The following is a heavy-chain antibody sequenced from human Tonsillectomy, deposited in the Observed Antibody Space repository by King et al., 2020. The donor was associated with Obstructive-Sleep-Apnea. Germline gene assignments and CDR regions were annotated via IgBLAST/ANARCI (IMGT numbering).Heavy chain of an antibody. CDR1: GFTFSSYA. CDR2: ISYDGSNK. Sequence: VQLVESGGGVVQPGRSLRLSCAASGFTFSSYAMHWVRQAPGKGLEWVALISYDGSNKYYADSVKGRFTISRDNSKNTLSLQMNSLRAEDTAVYYCARDKVLGGRLDYWGQGTLVTVSS. CDR3: ARDKVLGGRLDY. J-gene: IGHJ4*02. D-gene: IGHD1-26*01. V-gene: IGHV3-30-3*01.